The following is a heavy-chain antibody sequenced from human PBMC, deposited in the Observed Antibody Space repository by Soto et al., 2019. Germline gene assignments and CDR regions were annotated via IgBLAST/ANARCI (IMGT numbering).Heavy chain of an antibody. CDR3: ARPGPVYYYDSPAYFQH. CDR1: GGSISSSRDY. J-gene: IGHJ1*01. D-gene: IGHD3-22*01. CDR2: IYYSGST. V-gene: IGHV4-39*01. Sequence: PSETLALTCTVSGGSISSSRDYWGWIRQPPGKGLEWIGSIYYSGSTYYNPSLKSRVTISVDTSKNQFSLKLSSVTAADTAVYYCARPGPVYYYDSPAYFQHWGQGTLVTVSS.